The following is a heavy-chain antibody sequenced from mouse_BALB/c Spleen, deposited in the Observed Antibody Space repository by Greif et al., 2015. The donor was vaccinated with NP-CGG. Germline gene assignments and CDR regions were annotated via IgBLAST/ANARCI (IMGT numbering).Heavy chain of an antibody. D-gene: IGHD2-1*01. CDR3: AREDGNYVGAMDY. V-gene: IGHV2-9*02. CDR2: IWAGGST. CDR1: GFSLTSYG. J-gene: IGHJ4*01. Sequence: QVQLKESGPGLVAPSQSLSITCTVSGFSLTSYGVHWVRQPPGKGLEWLGVIWAGGSTSYNSALMSRLSISKDNSKSQVFLKMNSLQTDDTAMYCCAREDGNYVGAMDYWGQGTSVTVSS.